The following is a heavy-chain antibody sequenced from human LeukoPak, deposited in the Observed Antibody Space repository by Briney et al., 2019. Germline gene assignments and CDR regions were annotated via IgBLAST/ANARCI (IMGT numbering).Heavy chain of an antibody. CDR2: TRDKARGYTT. CDR3: ARDGAEGDNSAFDM. D-gene: IGHD3-22*01. CDR1: GFTFSSYS. Sequence: GGSLRLSCAASGFTFSSYSMNWVRQAPGKGLEWVGRTRDKARGYTTEYAASVKGRFTISRDDSKTLVYLQMNSLRTEDTAVYFCARDGAEGDNSAFDMWGQGTVVTVSS. V-gene: IGHV3-72*01. J-gene: IGHJ3*02.